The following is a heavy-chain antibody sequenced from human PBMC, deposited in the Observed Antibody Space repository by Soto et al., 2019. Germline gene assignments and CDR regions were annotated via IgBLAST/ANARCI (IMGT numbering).Heavy chain of an antibody. CDR3: ASEVVHKSSSGIRSYYYYGMDV. D-gene: IGHD6-6*01. CDR2: IYHSGST. J-gene: IGHJ6*02. Sequence: SETLSLTCAVSGGSISSSNWWSWVRQPPGKGLEWIGEIYHSGSTNYNPSLKSRVTISVDKSKNQFSLKLSSVTAADTAVYYCASEVVHKSSSGIRSYYYYGMDVWGQGTTVT. V-gene: IGHV4-4*02. CDR1: GGSISSSNW.